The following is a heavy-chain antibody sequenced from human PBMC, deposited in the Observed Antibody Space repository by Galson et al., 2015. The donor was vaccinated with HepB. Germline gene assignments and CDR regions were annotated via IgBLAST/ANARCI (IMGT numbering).Heavy chain of an antibody. CDR3: ARDHYDYIWGSYRQAFDY. D-gene: IGHD3-16*02. CDR1: GGTFSSYA. Sequence: SVKVSCKASGGTFSSYAISWVRQAPGQGLEWMGGIIPIFGTANYAQKFQGRVTITADESTSTAYMELSSLRSEDTAVYYCARDHYDYIWGSYRQAFDYWGQGTLVTVSS. J-gene: IGHJ4*02. V-gene: IGHV1-69*13. CDR2: IIPIFGTA.